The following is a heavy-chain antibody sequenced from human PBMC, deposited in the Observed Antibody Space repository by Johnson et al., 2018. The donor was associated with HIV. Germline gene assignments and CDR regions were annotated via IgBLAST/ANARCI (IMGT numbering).Heavy chain of an antibody. J-gene: IGHJ3*02. CDR3: AKALAVATLLNAFDI. CDR1: GFTLDDYG. V-gene: IGHV3-20*04. Sequence: DVQLVESGGGVVRPGGSLRLSCAASGFTLDDYGMSWVRQAPGKGLEWVSGINWNGGSTGYADSVLGRFTISRDTATNSLYLQMNSLRAEDTAVYYCAKALAVATLLNAFDIWGQGTMVTVSS. CDR2: INWNGGST. D-gene: IGHD6-19*01.